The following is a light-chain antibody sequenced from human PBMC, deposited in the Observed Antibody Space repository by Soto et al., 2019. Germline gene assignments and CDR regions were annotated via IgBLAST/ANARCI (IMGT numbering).Light chain of an antibody. V-gene: IGLV2-11*01. CDR1: SSDIGSSDF. J-gene: IGLJ3*02. CDR2: GVT. CDR3: CSYADNYIWV. Sequence: QSALTQPRSVSGSPGQSVTISCAGTSSDIGSSDFVSWFQQHPGKAPKLIIYGVTKRPSGVPDRFSGFKSGNTASLTVSGLLSEDEAEYFCCSYADNYIWVFGGGTKVTVL.